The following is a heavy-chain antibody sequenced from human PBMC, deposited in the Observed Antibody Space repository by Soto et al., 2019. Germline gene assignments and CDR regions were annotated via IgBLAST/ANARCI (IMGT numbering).Heavy chain of an antibody. CDR1: GFTFSSYA. D-gene: IGHD3-3*01. CDR2: ISYDGSNK. J-gene: IGHJ5*02. CDR3: ARSEWLSWFDP. Sequence: GGSLRLSCAASGFTFSSYAMHWVRQAPGKGLEWVAVISYDGSNKYYADSVKGRFTISRDNSKNTLYLQMNSLRAEDTAVYYCARSEWLSWFDPWGQGTLVTVS. V-gene: IGHV3-30-3*01.